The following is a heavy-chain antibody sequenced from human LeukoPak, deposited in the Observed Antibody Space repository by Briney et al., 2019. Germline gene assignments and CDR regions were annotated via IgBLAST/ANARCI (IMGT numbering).Heavy chain of an antibody. CDR2: IYYSGST. Sequence: SETLSLTCTVSGGSISSGDYYWSWIRQPPGKGLEWIGYIYYSGSTYYNPSLKSRVTISVDTSKNQFSLKLSSVTAADTAVYYCARVEGATIFVSAFDIWGQGTMVTVSS. V-gene: IGHV4-30-4*01. J-gene: IGHJ3*02. CDR1: GGSISSGDYY. D-gene: IGHD1-26*01. CDR3: ARVEGATIFVSAFDI.